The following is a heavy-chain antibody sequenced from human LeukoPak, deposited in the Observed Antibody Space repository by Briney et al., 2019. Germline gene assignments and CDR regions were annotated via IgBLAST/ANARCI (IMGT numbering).Heavy chain of an antibody. CDR2: IYSGGTT. Sequence: GGSLRLSCAVSGFTVSGNYMSWVRQAPGKGLEWVSLIYSGGTTYYADSVKGRFTISRDNSKNTLYLQMNSLRAEDTAVYYCAKDGGGYCSGGSCYYYYMDVWGKGTTATVSS. D-gene: IGHD2-15*01. CDR3: AKDGGGYCSGGSCYYYYMDV. J-gene: IGHJ6*03. CDR1: GFTVSGNY. V-gene: IGHV3-53*05.